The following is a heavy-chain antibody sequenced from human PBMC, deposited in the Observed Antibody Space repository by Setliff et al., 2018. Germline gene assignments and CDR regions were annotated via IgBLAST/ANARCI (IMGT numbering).Heavy chain of an antibody. CDR1: GFSLNSFR. CDR3: ARDGVFYAMDF. CDR2: ISSTGDDI. D-gene: IGHD3-10*01. J-gene: IGHJ6*02. Sequence: GGSLRLSCAASGFSLNSFRMTWIRQPPGKGLEWVSSISSTGDDIYYADPVKGRLTISRDNAENSLYLQMNSLRVEDTAVYYCARDGVFYAMDFWGQGTTVTVSS. V-gene: IGHV3-21*01.